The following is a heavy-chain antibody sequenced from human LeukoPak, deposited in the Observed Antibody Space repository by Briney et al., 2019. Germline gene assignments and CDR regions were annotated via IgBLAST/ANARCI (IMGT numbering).Heavy chain of an antibody. V-gene: IGHV3-9*01. CDR1: GFTFDDYA. CDR3: AKDSYSYGFNWFDP. J-gene: IGHJ5*02. Sequence: PGGSLRLSCAASGFTFDDYAMHWVRQAPGKGLEWVSGISWNSGSIGYADSVKGRFTISRDNAKNSLYLQMNSLRAEDTALYYCAKDSYSYGFNWFDPWGLGTLVTVSS. CDR2: ISWNSGSI. D-gene: IGHD5-18*01.